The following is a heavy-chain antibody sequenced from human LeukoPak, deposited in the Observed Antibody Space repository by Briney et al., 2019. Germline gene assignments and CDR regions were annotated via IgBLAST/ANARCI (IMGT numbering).Heavy chain of an antibody. Sequence: GGSLRLSCAASGFTFSDYYMSWVRQAPGKGLEWVSYISSSSSYTNYADSVKGRFTISRDNAKNSLYLQMNSLRAEDTAVYYCARDFSDAAYSLNWFDPWGQGTLVTVSS. D-gene: IGHD6-13*01. CDR2: ISSSSSYT. J-gene: IGHJ5*02. V-gene: IGHV3-11*05. CDR3: ARDFSDAAYSLNWFDP. CDR1: GFTFSDYY.